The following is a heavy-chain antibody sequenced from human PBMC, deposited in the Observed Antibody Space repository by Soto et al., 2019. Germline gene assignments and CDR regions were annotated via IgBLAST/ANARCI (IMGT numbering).Heavy chain of an antibody. CDR3: TKGDSSGYFDPSAGYSTPDH. J-gene: IGHJ5*02. CDR1: GFVFKDFA. CDR2: ITTSDDIT. V-gene: IGHV3-23*01. D-gene: IGHD2-15*01. Sequence: EVQLFESGGGLVEPGESLRLSCAASGFVFKDFAMSWVRQAPGKGLEWVSTITTSDDITYSADSVRGRFTISRDNSANTMFLQMRSVRGDDTAEYYCTKGDSSGYFDPSAGYSTPDHWGQGTLVTVSS.